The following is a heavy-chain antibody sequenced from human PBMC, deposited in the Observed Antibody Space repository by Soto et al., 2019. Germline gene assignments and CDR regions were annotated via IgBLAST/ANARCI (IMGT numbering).Heavy chain of an antibody. V-gene: IGHV4-38-2*01. Sequence: PSETLSLTCAVSAYSISSAFYWGWVRQPPGKGLEWIGSVYHSGSTSYNPSLKSRVTISVDTSKNQFSLKLSSVTAADTAVYYCARVGYSSSLWGQGTTVTVSS. CDR3: ARVGYSSSL. J-gene: IGHJ6*02. CDR2: VYHSGST. D-gene: IGHD6-19*01. CDR1: AYSISSAFY.